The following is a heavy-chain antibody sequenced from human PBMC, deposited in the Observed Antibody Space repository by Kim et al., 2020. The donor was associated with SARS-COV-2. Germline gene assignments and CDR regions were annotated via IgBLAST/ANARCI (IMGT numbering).Heavy chain of an antibody. V-gene: IGHV3-23*01. CDR1: GFTFSSYA. CDR2: ISGSGGST. Sequence: GGSLRLSCAASGFTFSSYAMSWVRQAPGKGLEWVSAISGSGGSTYYADSVKGRFTISRDNSKNTLYLQMNSLRAEDTAVYYCAKSGRDFGVVIKGYYYYGMDVWGQGTTVTVSS. CDR3: AKSGRDFGVVIKGYYYYGMDV. J-gene: IGHJ6*02. D-gene: IGHD3-3*01.